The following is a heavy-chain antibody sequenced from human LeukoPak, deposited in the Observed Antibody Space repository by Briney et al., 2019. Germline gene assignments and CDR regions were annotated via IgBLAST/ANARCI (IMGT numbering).Heavy chain of an antibody. CDR1: GFTFSTYD. V-gene: IGHV3-30*02. Sequence: AGGSLRLSCAASGFTFSTYDMFWVRQAPGKGLECVAFLRYDGSNNYYADSVKGRFTVSRDNSKNTLFLEMNSLRPEDSAVYFCAKLFGAKQDHDAFDIWGQGTTVIVSS. CDR3: AKLFGAKQDHDAFDI. J-gene: IGHJ3*02. CDR2: LRYDGSNN. D-gene: IGHD4/OR15-4a*01.